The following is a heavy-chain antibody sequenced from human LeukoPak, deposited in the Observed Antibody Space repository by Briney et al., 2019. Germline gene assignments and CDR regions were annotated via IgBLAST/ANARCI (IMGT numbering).Heavy chain of an antibody. J-gene: IGHJ4*02. CDR3: AGRYYYDSSGFSY. CDR2: IYYSGST. CDR1: GGSISSSSYY. Sequence: SETLSLTCTVSGGSISSSSYYWGWIRQPPGKGLEWIGSIYYSGSTYYNPSLKSRVTISVDTSKNQFSLKLGSVTAADTAVYYCAGRYYYDSSGFSYWGQGTLVTVSS. D-gene: IGHD3-22*01. V-gene: IGHV4-39*01.